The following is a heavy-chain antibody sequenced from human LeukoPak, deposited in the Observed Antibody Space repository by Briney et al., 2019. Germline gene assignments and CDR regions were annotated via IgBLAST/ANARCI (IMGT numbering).Heavy chain of an antibody. CDR2: IYYSGST. CDR3: ARRARHLWHDY. V-gene: IGHV4-34*01. J-gene: IGHJ4*02. CDR1: GGSFSGYY. Sequence: PSETLSLTCAVYGGSFSGYYWSWIRQPPGKGLEWIGYIYYSGSTYYNPSLKSRVTISVDTSKNQFSLKLSSVTAADTAVYYCARRARHLWHDYWGQGTLVTVSS. D-gene: IGHD3-10*01.